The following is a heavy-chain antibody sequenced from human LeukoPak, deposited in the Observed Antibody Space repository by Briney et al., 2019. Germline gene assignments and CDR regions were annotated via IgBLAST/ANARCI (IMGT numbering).Heavy chain of an antibody. J-gene: IGHJ4*02. CDR2: IYYSAST. CDR3: ARGRVVAETIDY. V-gene: IGHV4-31*03. Sequence: SQTLSLTCTVSGGSISSGDYYWRWIRQHPGKGLEWIGYIYYSASTYYNPSLKSRTTISGDTSKNQFSLKLRSVTAADTALYYCARGRVVAETIDYWGQGTLVTVSS. CDR1: GGSISSGDYY. D-gene: IGHD2-15*01.